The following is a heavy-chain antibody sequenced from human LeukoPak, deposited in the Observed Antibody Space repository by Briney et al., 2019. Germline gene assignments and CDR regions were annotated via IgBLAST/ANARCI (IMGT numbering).Heavy chain of an antibody. Sequence: ASVKVSCKASGGTFSSYAISWVRQAPGQGLEWMGRIIPILGIANYAQKFQGRVTITADKSTSTAYMELSSLRSEDTAVYYCARWSGSMYYFDYWGQGTLVTVSS. J-gene: IGHJ4*02. CDR3: ARWSGSMYYFDY. D-gene: IGHD3-3*01. V-gene: IGHV1-69*04. CDR1: GGTFSSYA. CDR2: IIPILGIA.